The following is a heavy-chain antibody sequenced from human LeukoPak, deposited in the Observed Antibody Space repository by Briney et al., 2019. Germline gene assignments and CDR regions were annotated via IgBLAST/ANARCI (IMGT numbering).Heavy chain of an antibody. D-gene: IGHD5-12*01. Sequence: GGSLRLSCAASGFTFSSYAMSWVRQAPGKGLEWVSAISGSGGSTYYADSVKGRFTISRDNSKNTLYLQMNSLRAEDTAVYYCAKDYVEATITPSWLDPWGQGTLVTVSS. V-gene: IGHV3-23*01. CDR3: AKDYVEATITPSWLDP. J-gene: IGHJ5*02. CDR1: GFTFSSYA. CDR2: ISGSGGST.